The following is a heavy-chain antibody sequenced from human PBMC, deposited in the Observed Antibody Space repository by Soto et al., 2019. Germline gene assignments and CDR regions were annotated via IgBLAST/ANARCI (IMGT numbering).Heavy chain of an antibody. D-gene: IGHD4-4*01. CDR2: ISSSSSYI. J-gene: IGHJ6*03. Sequence: GGSLRLSCAASGFTFSSYSMNWVRQAPGKGLEWVSSISSSSSYIYYADSVKGRFTISRDNAKNSLYLQMNSLRAEDTAVYYCARTTVTTYDHYYMDVWGKGTTVTVSS. CDR1: GFTFSSYS. V-gene: IGHV3-21*01. CDR3: ARTTVTTYDHYYMDV.